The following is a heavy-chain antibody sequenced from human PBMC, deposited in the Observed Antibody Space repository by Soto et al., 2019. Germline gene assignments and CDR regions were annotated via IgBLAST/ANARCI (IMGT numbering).Heavy chain of an antibody. V-gene: IGHV1-69*04. Sequence: GASVKVSCKASGGTFGSYTISWVRQAPGQGLEWMGRIIPILGIANYAQKFQGRVTITADKSTSTAYMELSSLRSEDTAVYYCARDLACGGDCYGPLGWFDPWGQGTLVTVSS. CDR1: GGTFGSYT. D-gene: IGHD2-21*02. CDR2: IIPILGIA. J-gene: IGHJ5*02. CDR3: ARDLACGGDCYGPLGWFDP.